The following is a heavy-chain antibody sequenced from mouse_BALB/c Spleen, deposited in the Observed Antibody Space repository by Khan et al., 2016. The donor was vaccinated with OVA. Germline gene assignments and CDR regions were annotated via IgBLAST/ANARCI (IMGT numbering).Heavy chain of an antibody. CDR3: ARYYWFVC. V-gene: IGHV5-6-5*01. D-gene: IGHD1-1*01. J-gene: IGHJ3*01. CDR1: GFTFSNYA. CDR2: ISSGGRT. Sequence: EVQVVESGGGLVKPGGSLKVSCAASGFTFSNYAMSWVRQTPEKRLEWVASISSGGRTYYPDSVKGRFTISRDNARNILYLQMSSLRSEDTAMYYCARYYWFVCWGQGALVTVSA.